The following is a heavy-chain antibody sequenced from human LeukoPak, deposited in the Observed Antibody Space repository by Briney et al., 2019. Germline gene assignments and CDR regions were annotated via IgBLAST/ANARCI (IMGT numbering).Heavy chain of an antibody. Sequence: GGSLRLSCAASGFTFSSYAMSWVRQAPGKGLEWVSAISGSGGSTYCADSVKGRFTISRDNSKNTLYLQMNSLRAEDTAVYYCANNREYDSTDYWGQGTLVTVSS. J-gene: IGHJ4*02. CDR3: ANNREYDSTDY. D-gene: IGHD2/OR15-2a*01. CDR1: GFTFSSYA. CDR2: ISGSGGST. V-gene: IGHV3-23*01.